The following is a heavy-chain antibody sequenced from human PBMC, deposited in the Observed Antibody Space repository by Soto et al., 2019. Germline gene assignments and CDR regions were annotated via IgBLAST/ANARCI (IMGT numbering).Heavy chain of an antibody. J-gene: IGHJ4*02. CDR2: IYYSGST. Sequence: SETLSLTCTVSGGSISSYYWSWIRQPPGKGLEWIGYIYYSGSTNYNPSLKGRVTISVDTSKNQFSLKLSSVTAADTAVYYCARLPMVRGVIVLYWGQGTLVTVSS. V-gene: IGHV4-59*08. CDR1: GGSISSYY. CDR3: ARLPMVRGVIVLY. D-gene: IGHD3-10*01.